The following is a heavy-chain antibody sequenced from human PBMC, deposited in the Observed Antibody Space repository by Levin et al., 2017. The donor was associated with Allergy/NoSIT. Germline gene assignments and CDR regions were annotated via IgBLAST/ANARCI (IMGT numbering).Heavy chain of an antibody. Sequence: SETLSLTCTVSGGSISNSGHYWGWIPQPPGKGLEWIGSIYHSGTTYYNASLKSRVTISVDTSKNQFSLKLRSVTAADTAMYYCARSGGTDLDWFDPWGQGTLITVSS. V-gene: IGHV4-39*01. J-gene: IGHJ5*02. CDR2: IYHSGTT. CDR3: ARSGGTDLDWFDP. D-gene: IGHD2-15*01. CDR1: GGSISNSGHY.